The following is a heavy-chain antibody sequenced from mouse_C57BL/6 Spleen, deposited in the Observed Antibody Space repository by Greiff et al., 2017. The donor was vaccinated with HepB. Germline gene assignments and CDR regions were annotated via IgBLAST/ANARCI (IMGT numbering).Heavy chain of an antibody. D-gene: IGHD1-1*01. CDR2: ISSGGDYI. J-gene: IGHJ3*01. V-gene: IGHV5-9-1*02. Sequence: EVQRVESGEGLVKPGGSLKLSCAASGFTFSSYAMSWVRQTPEKRLEWVAYISSGGDYIYYADTVKGRFTISRDNARNTLYLQMSSLKSEDTAMYYCTRDYGSSYLFAYWGQGTLVTVSA. CDR3: TRDYGSSYLFAY. CDR1: GFTFSSYA.